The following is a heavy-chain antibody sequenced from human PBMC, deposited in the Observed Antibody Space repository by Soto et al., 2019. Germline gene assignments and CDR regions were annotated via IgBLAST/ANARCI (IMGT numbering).Heavy chain of an antibody. Sequence: PGVSLRLSCVSSGFPFSSYALHWVRQAPGKGLEWVAVVSFDGYTRYYADSVKGRFTISRDNSKNTLYLQLNSLRSNDTALYYCARAYCSSPNCFSFAYWGQGTPVTVSS. CDR2: VSFDGYTR. V-gene: IGHV3-30-3*01. D-gene: IGHD2-2*01. CDR3: ARAYCSSPNCFSFAY. J-gene: IGHJ4*02. CDR1: GFPFSSYA.